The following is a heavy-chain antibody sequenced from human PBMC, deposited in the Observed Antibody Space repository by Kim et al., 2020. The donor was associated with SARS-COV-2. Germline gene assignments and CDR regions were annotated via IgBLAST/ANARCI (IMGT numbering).Heavy chain of an antibody. V-gene: IGHV4-61*08. D-gene: IGHD3-16*01. CDR1: VASVISGAYY. CDR3: AIGSEWFDS. CDR2: IYYRGVT. J-gene: IGHJ5*01. Sequence: SETLSLTCTLSVASVISGAYYWSWIRQPPGMPLEWIGFIYYRGVTNYNSSHKSRVTISLDTSKNQFSLRLTSFTAADTGVYYCAIGSEWFDSWGQGTLLTVSS.